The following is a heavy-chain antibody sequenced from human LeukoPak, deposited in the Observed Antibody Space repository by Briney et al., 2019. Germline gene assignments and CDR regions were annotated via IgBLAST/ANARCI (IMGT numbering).Heavy chain of an antibody. CDR1: GFSFTNYP. Sequence: PGGSLSPSCSASGFSFTNYPIHWVRQAPGKGLDYLSAISINGDTTYYADSAKGRFTFSRANSKNTLHLQMDRLRVQTPAVISCAKAFCTNAVCYNSFDYWGQGTLVTVSS. V-gene: IGHV3-64*04. CDR3: AKAFCTNAVCYNSFDY. J-gene: IGHJ4*02. D-gene: IGHD2-8*01. CDR2: ISINGDTT.